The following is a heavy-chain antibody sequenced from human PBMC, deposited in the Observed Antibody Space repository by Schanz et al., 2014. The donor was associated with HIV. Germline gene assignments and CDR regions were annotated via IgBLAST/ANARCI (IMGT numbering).Heavy chain of an antibody. J-gene: IGHJ6*02. V-gene: IGHV3-7*01. D-gene: IGHD3-22*01. Sequence: DVQLVESGGGLVQPGGSRRLSCAASGFIFSGYWMSWVRQAPGKGLEWVANIKQDGSEQQYVDSVKGRFTISRDNAKNSLFLQMNSLRVEDTAVYYCARSPTMIFVGNFYSGLDVWGRGTTVTVS. CDR3: ARSPTMIFVGNFYSGLDV. CDR1: GFIFSGYW. CDR2: IKQDGSEQ.